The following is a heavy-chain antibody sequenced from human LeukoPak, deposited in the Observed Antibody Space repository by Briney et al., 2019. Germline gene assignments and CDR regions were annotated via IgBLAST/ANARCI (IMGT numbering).Heavy chain of an antibody. CDR2: ISSSGTST. D-gene: IGHD2/OR15-2a*01. CDR1: GFSFGSYE. Sequence: GGSLRLSCAASGFSFGSYEMNWVRQAPGKGLEWVSYISSSGTSTYYADSVKGRFTISSDNAKNSLSLQMNSLRAEDTAVYYCARDRGVYNSISYRFDYWGQEPWSPSPQ. V-gene: IGHV3-48*03. J-gene: IGHJ4*01. CDR3: ARDRGVYNSISYRFDY.